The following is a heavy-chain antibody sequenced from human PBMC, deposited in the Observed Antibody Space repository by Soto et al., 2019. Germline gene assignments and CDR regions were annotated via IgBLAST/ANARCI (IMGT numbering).Heavy chain of an antibody. CDR1: GFSLTTSGVG. D-gene: IGHD7-27*01. V-gene: IGHV2-5*02. Sequence: QITLKESGPTVVRPTQTLTLTCTFSGFSLTTSGVGVCWIRQSPGKGLECLALIYWDDEKRYSPSLRNRVTVTTDTSKNQVVLTMSNMDPVDTATYYCAHRPNWGFQYFGSWGQGTLVTVSA. CDR2: IYWDDEK. CDR3: AHRPNWGFQYFGS. J-gene: IGHJ4*02.